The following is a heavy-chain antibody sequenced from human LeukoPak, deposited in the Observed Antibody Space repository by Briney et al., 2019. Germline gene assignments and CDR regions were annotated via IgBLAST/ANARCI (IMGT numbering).Heavy chain of an antibody. CDR1: GFTFSETW. D-gene: IGHD3-10*01. Sequence: GGSLRLSCAASGFTFSETWMSWVRQAPGKGLEWVANIRPDGGSGAYVDSVKGRFAISRGNAKSSLSLQMNTLRVEDTAVYYCWHPLIQGAVSWGQGTLVTVSS. J-gene: IGHJ5*02. CDR3: WHPLIQGAVS. V-gene: IGHV3-7*01. CDR2: IRPDGGSG.